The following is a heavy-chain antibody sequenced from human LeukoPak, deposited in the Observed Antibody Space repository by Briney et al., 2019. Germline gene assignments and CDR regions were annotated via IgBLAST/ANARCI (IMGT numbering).Heavy chain of an antibody. Sequence: GGSLRLSCAASGFTFSSYWMSWVRQAPGKGLEWVANIKQDGSEKYYVDSVKGRFTISRDNAKNSLYLQMNSLRAEDTAVYYCARGRGSYYGGTTFDYWGQGTLVTVSS. V-gene: IGHV3-7*01. CDR3: ARGRGSYYGGTTFDY. CDR1: GFTFSSYW. D-gene: IGHD1-26*01. J-gene: IGHJ4*02. CDR2: IKQDGSEK.